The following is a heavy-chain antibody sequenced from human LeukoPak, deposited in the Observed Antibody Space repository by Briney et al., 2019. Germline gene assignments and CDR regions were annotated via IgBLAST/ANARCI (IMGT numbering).Heavy chain of an antibody. CDR3: ARDGTDYGDVSYYYYMDV. D-gene: IGHD4-17*01. J-gene: IGHJ6*03. Sequence: ASVKVSCKASGYTFTGYYMHWVRQAPGQGLEWMGWINPNSGGTNYAQKFQGRVTMTRDTSISTAYMELSRLRSDDTAVYYCARDGTDYGDVSYYYYMDVWGKGTTVTVSS. CDR2: INPNSGGT. CDR1: GYTFTGYY. V-gene: IGHV1-2*02.